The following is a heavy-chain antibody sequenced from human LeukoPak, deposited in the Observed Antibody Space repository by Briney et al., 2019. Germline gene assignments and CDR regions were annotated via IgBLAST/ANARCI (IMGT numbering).Heavy chain of an antibody. D-gene: IGHD2-2*01. J-gene: IGHJ4*02. CDR1: GFTFNTYS. CDR3: ARGCTTTSCYDY. Sequence: GGSLRLSCEASGFTFNTYSMNWARQAPGKGLEWVANRNEDGNRKYYVDSVKGRFTISRDNAKNSLYLHMNSLRAEDTAVYYCARGCTTTSCYDYWGQGTLVTVSS. CDR2: RNEDGNRK. V-gene: IGHV3-7*01.